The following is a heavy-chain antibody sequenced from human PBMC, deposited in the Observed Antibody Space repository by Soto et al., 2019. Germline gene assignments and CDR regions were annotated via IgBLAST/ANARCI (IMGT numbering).Heavy chain of an antibody. V-gene: IGHV4-4*07. J-gene: IGHJ6*02. CDR1: GGSISSYY. CDR2: IYTSGRT. D-gene: IGHD3-10*01. CDR3: ARDGLDYQTAPEFYYYGMDV. Sequence: SETLSLTCTASGGSISSYYWSWIRQPAGKXLEWIGRIYTSGRTNYNPSLKSRVTMSVDTSKNQFSLKLSSVTAADTAVYYCARDGLDYQTAPEFYYYGMDVLGRGTKGAV.